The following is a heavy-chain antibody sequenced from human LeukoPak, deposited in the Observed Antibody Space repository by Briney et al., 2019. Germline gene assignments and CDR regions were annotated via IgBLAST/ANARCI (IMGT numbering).Heavy chain of an antibody. D-gene: IGHD2-21*02. CDR3: ARDSAYCGGDCYSFDY. CDR2: INTDGSST. J-gene: IGHJ4*02. CDR1: GFTFRNFW. V-gene: IGHV3-74*01. Sequence: GGSLRLSCAASGFTFRNFWMHWVRQAPGKGLVWVSRINTDGSSTNYADSVKGRFTISRDNAKNTLYLQMNSLRGQVSPVYYCARDSAYCGGDCYSFDYWGQGTLVTVSS.